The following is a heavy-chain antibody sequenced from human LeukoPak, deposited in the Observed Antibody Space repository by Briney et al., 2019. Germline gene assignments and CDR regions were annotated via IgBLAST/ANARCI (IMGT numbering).Heavy chain of an antibody. CDR1: GGSISSGGYY. Sequence: TLSLTCTVSGGSISSGGYYWSWIRQPPGKGLEWIGYIYHSGSTYYNPSLKSRVTISVDTSKNQFSLKLSSVTAADTAVYYCASSALLSSGWDYWGQGTLVTVSS. CDR2: IYHSGST. J-gene: IGHJ4*02. V-gene: IGHV4-30-2*02. D-gene: IGHD6-19*01. CDR3: ASSALLSSGWDY.